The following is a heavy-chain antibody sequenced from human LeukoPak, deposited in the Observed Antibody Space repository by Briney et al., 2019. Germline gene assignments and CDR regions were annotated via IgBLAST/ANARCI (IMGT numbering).Heavy chain of an antibody. CDR2: IIPIFGTA. D-gene: IGHD3-22*01. CDR1: GGTFSSYA. J-gene: IGHJ3*02. V-gene: IGHV1-69*01. Sequence: ASVTVSCTASGGTFSSYAISWVRQAPGQGLEWMGGIIPIFGTANYAQKFQGRVTITADESASTAYMELSSLRSEDTAVYYCARGGITMIAVVITPDAFDIWGQGTMVTVSS. CDR3: ARGGITMIAVVITPDAFDI.